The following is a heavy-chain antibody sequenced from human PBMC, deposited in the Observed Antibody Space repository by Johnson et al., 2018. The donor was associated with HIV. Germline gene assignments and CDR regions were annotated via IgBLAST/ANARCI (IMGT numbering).Heavy chain of an antibody. D-gene: IGHD3-16*01. CDR1: GFTFSNYW. CDR2: IKPDGSEK. V-gene: IGHV3-7*05. J-gene: IGHJ3*02. Sequence: VQLVESGGGVVQPGRSLRLSCAASGFTFSNYWMHWVRQAPGKGLEWVANIKPDGSEKYYVDSVKGRFTISRDNAKNSLYLQMNSLRDEDTAVYYCLGELQSGAFDILGHGTMVTVSS. CDR3: LGELQSGAFDI.